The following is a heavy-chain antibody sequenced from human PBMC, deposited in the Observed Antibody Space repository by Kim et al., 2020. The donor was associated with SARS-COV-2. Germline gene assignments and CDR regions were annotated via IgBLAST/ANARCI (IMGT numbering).Heavy chain of an antibody. CDR3: ARAGNTSGTTVPDY. CDR2: IRVYNGNA. V-gene: IGHV1-18*01. CDR1: GYTFTNYG. D-gene: IGHD1-1*01. Sequence: ASVKVSCKASGYTFTNYGISWVRQAPGQGLEWMGWIRVYNGNAKYAQKLQGRLTMTTDTATNTVYMELRSLRSDDTAVYYCARAGNTSGTTVPDYWGQGTLVTVSS. J-gene: IGHJ4*02.